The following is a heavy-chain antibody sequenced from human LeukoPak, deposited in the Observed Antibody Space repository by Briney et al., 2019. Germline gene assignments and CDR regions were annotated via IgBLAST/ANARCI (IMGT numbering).Heavy chain of an antibody. CDR3: ARRDYYYDNSDYHYYFDF. D-gene: IGHD3-22*01. CDR2: IYPGDSDT. CDR1: GYTFTNYW. J-gene: IGHJ4*02. Sequence: GESLKISCKGSGYTFTNYWVGWVRQMPGKGLELMGIIYPGDSDTRYSPSFQGQVTISADKSISTAYLQWSTLKASDTAMYYCARRDYYYDNSDYHYYFDFWGQGTLVTVSS. V-gene: IGHV5-51*01.